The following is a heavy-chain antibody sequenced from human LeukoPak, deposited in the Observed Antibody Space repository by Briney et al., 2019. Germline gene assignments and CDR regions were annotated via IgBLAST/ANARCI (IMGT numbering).Heavy chain of an antibody. CDR1: GFTFSNAW. CDR3: TTEPLGYCSSTSCYRKFYYYGMDV. D-gene: IGHD2-2*03. CDR2: IKSKADGGTT. J-gene: IGHJ6*02. Sequence: GGSLRLSCAASGFTFSNAWMSWVRQAPGKGLEWVGRIKSKADGGTTDYAAPVECRFTISRDDSKTTLYLQMNSLKTEDTAVYYCTTEPLGYCSSTSCYRKFYYYGMDVWGQGATVTVSS. V-gene: IGHV3-15*01.